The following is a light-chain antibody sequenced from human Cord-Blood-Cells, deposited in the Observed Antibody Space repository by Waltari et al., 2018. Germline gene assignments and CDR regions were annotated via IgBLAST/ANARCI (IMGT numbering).Light chain of an antibody. V-gene: IGLV2-11*01. CDR2: YVS. J-gene: IGLJ1*01. Sequence: QSALTQPHSVSGSPGQSVTISCTGTSSDVGGYNYVSWYQQHPGKAPKLMIYYVSKRPSGVPDRFSGSKSGNTASLTISGLQAEDEADYYCCSYAGSYTYVFGTGTKVTVL. CDR1: SSDVGGYNY. CDR3: CSYAGSYTYV.